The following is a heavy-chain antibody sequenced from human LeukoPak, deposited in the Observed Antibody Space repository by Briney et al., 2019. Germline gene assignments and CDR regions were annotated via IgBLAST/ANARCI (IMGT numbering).Heavy chain of an antibody. D-gene: IGHD3-22*01. J-gene: IGHJ3*02. Sequence: GGSLRLSCAASGFTFSSYAMSWVRQAPGKGLEWVSAISGSGGSTYYADSVKGRFTISRDNSKNTLYLQMNSLRAEDTAVYYCAKDLSMYYYDSSGSAADAFDIWGQGTMVTVSS. CDR3: AKDLSMYYYDSSGSAADAFDI. CDR1: GFTFSSYA. V-gene: IGHV3-23*01. CDR2: ISGSGGST.